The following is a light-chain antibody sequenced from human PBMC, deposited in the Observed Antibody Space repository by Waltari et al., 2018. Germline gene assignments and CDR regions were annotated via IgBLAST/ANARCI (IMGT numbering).Light chain of an antibody. J-gene: IGLJ2*01. V-gene: IGLV3-27*01. CDR1: VLAEKY. CDR3: HAAADNNWF. CDR2: KDT. Sequence: YDLTQPLSVSVSPGQTATITCSGDVLAEKYVRWFQQKPGQAPTLILYKDTERPSGIPGGFSGSSSGSTVTLTIRGALLEDEADYHCHAAADNNWFFGGGTKLTVL.